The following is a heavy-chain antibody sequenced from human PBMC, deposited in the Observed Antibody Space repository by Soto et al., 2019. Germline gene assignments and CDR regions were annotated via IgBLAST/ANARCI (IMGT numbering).Heavy chain of an antibody. V-gene: IGHV3-23*03. CDR2: ILADFKT. CDR3: ARRVEGYLDY. J-gene: IGHJ4*02. CDR1: GFTFSTDT. Sequence: EVQLLESGGGLVQPGGSLTLSCAASGFTFSTDTMTWVRQAPGKVLECIFVILADFKTDYAGSVRGRFAISRDNSKNTLYLQMDRLRVEDTAVYYCARRVEGYLDYWAQGALVTVSS.